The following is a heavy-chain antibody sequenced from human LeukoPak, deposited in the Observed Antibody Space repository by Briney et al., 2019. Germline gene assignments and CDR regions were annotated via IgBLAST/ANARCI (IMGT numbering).Heavy chain of an antibody. CDR1: GFTFSSYA. J-gene: IGHJ4*02. Sequence: GGSLRLSYAASGFTFSSYAMHWVRQAPGKGLEYVSAISSNGGSTYYANSVKGRFTISRDNSKNTLYLQMGSLRAEDMAVYYCARGYDILTGYSYYFDYWGQGTLVTVSS. D-gene: IGHD3-9*01. CDR2: ISSNGGST. V-gene: IGHV3-64*01. CDR3: ARGYDILTGYSYYFDY.